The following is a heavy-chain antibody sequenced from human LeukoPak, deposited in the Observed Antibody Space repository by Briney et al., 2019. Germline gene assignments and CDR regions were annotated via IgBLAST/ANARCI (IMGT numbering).Heavy chain of an antibody. CDR1: GGSISSYY. J-gene: IGHJ3*02. V-gene: IGHV4-59*06. D-gene: IGHD2-15*01. CDR2: IYYSGST. Sequence: SETLSLTCTVSGGSISSYYWGWIRQHPGKGLEWIGYIYYSGSTYYNPSLKSRVTISVDTSKNQFSLKLSSVTAADTAVYYCAREHIVVVVAAGRGRAFDIWGQGTMVTVSS. CDR3: AREHIVVVVAAGRGRAFDI.